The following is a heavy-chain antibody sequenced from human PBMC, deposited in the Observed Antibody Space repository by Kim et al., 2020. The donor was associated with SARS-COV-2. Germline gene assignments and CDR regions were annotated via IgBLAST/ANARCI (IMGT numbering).Heavy chain of an antibody. J-gene: IGHJ4*02. CDR2: INHSGST. CDR1: GGSFSGYY. CDR3: ARGGTGDSYALGTRQFDY. V-gene: IGHV4-34*01. D-gene: IGHD5-18*01. Sequence: SETLSLTCAVYGGSFSGYYWSWIRQPPGKGLEWIGEINHSGSTNYNPSLKSRVTISVDTSKNQFSLKLSSVTAAGTAVYYCARGGTGDSYALGTRQFDYWGQGTLVTVSS.